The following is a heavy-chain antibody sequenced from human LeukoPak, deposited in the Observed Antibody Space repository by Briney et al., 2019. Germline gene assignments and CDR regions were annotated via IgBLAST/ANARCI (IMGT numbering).Heavy chain of an antibody. Sequence: PGGSLRLSCAASGFTVSSNYMSWVRQAPGKGLEWVSVIYSGGSTYYADSVKGRFTISRDNSKNTLYLQMNSLRAEDTAVYYCARERGYSYGHLFDYWGQGTLVTVSS. CDR1: GFTVSSNY. CDR3: ARERGYSYGHLFDY. D-gene: IGHD5-18*01. J-gene: IGHJ4*02. CDR2: IYSGGST. V-gene: IGHV3-66*02.